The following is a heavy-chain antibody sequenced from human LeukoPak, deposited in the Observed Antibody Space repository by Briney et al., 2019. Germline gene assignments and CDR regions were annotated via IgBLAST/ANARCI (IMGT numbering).Heavy chain of an antibody. CDR3: ARDRAGSSLRDLEWFDP. J-gene: IGHJ5*02. D-gene: IGHD3-3*01. Sequence: GGSLRLSCAASGFTFSRYGMHWVRQAPGKGLEWVAVIWYDGSNKDYADSVEGRSTISRDNSKNTLYLQMNSLRAEDTAVYYCARDRAGSSLRDLEWFDPWGQGTLVSVSS. CDR1: GFTFSRYG. V-gene: IGHV3-33*01. CDR2: IWYDGSNK.